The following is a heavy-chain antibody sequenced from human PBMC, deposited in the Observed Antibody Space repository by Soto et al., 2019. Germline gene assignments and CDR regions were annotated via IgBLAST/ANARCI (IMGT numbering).Heavy chain of an antibody. V-gene: IGHV3-23*01. CDR1: GLTFGSYA. D-gene: IGHD6-19*01. J-gene: IGHJ4*02. Sequence: GGSLRLSCAASGLTFGSYAMSWVRQAPGKGLEWVSAISGSGGSTYYADSVKGRFTISRDNSKNTLYLQMNSLRAEDTAVYYCAKVEGYSSGWYDDRRYFDYWGQGTLVTVSS. CDR2: ISGSGGST. CDR3: AKVEGYSSGWYDDRRYFDY.